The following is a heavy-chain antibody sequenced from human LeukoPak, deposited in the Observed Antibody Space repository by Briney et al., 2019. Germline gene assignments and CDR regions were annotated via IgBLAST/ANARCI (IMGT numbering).Heavy chain of an antibody. CDR2: LGGLSESV. D-gene: IGHD3-10*01. V-gene: IGHV3-23*01. Sequence: QPGGSLRLSCAASGFIFSSYAMTWVRLAPGKGLEWVSILGGLSESVYYPDSVKGRFTVSRDNSKDTLYLEINGLRGEDTATYYCARRWLGDPYGMDVWGQGTTVTVSS. CDR3: ARRWLGDPYGMDV. CDR1: GFIFSSYA. J-gene: IGHJ6*02.